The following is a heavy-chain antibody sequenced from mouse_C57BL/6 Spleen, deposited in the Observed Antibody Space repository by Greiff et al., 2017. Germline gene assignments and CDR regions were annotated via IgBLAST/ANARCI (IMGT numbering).Heavy chain of an antibody. CDR3: AREGSNYGFDY. D-gene: IGHD2-5*01. CDR1: GFTFSDYY. J-gene: IGHJ2*01. Sequence: DVKLVESEGGLVQPGSSMKLSCTASGFTFSDYYMAWVRQVPEKGLEWVANINYDGSSTYYLDSLKSRFIISRDNAKNILYLQMSSLKSEDTATYYCAREGSNYGFDYWGQGTTLTVSS. CDR2: INYDGSST. V-gene: IGHV5-16*01.